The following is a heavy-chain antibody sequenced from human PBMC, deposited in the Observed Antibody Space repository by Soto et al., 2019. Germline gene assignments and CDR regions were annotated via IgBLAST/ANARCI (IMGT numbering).Heavy chain of an antibody. J-gene: IGHJ5*02. CDR1: GDSISSSSYY. Sequence: SETLSLTCTVSGDSISSSSYYWGWIRQPPGKGLEWIGSIYYSGSTYYNPSLKSRVTISVDTSKNQFSLKLSSVTAADTAVYYCARCLAAYYGSGKGWFDPWGQGTLVTVSS. CDR3: ARCLAAYYGSGKGWFDP. V-gene: IGHV4-39*01. CDR2: IYYSGST. D-gene: IGHD3-10*01.